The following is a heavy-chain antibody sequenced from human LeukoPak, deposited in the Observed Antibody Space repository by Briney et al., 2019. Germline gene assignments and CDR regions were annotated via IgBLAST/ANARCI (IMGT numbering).Heavy chain of an antibody. J-gene: IGHJ4*02. D-gene: IGHD3-16*01. V-gene: IGHV1-2*02. CDR1: GYTFTGYY. CDR3: ARDPGGELLRKTLDY. Sequence: GASVKVSCKASGYTFTGYYMHWVRQAPGQGLEWMGWINPNSGGTNYAQKFQGRVTMTRDTSISTAYMELSRLRSDDTAVYYCARDPGGELLRKTLDYWGQGTLVTVSS. CDR2: INPNSGGT.